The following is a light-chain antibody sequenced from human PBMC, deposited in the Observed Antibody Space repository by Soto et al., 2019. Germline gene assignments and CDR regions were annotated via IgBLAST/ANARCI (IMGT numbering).Light chain of an antibody. CDR2: DVS. CDR1: SSDVGDYNY. V-gene: IGLV2-14*01. J-gene: IGLJ1*01. Sequence: QSALTQPASVSGSPGQSITISCTGTSSDVGDYNYVSWYQQHPGKAPKLMIYDVSNRPSGVSSRFSGSKSGNTASLTISGLQAEDEADYYCSSYTSSSFLYVFGTGTQLTVL. CDR3: SSYTSSSFLYV.